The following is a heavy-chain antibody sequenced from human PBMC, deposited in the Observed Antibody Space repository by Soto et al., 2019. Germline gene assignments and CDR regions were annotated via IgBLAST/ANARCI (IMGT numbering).Heavy chain of an antibody. D-gene: IGHD3-10*01. CDR1: GLTFSSYW. Sequence: EVQLVESGGGLAQPGGSLRLSCAASGLTFSSYWMTWVRQAPGKGLEWVANIKQDGSEKYYVDSVKGRFTISRDNAKNSLYLQMNILRVEDTAVYYCARGEAIGDDPWGHGTLVTVSS. J-gene: IGHJ5*02. CDR3: ARGEAIGDDP. CDR2: IKQDGSEK. V-gene: IGHV3-7*01.